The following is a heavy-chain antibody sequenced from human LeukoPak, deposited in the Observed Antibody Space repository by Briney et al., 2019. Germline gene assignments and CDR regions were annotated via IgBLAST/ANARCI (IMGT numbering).Heavy chain of an antibody. J-gene: IGHJ6*02. CDR1: GFTFRNAW. D-gene: IGHD3-10*01. CDR3: TTVLEYYYGSGNYYYGMDV. CDR2: IKGKTDGGTT. V-gene: IGHV3-15*01. Sequence: GALRLSCAGSGFTFRNAWNSWVRPAPGKGLEWGGPIKGKTDGGTTDYAAPVKGRFTISRDDSKNTLYLQMNSLKTEDTAVYYCTTVLEYYYGSGNYYYGMDVWGQGTTVTVSS.